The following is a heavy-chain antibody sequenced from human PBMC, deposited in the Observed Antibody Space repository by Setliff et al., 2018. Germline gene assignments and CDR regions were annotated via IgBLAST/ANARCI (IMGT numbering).Heavy chain of an antibody. CDR1: GYTFTGHH. D-gene: IGHD6-19*01. CDR3: ARDLIAVAATTAFDI. V-gene: IGHV1-2*02. Sequence: VKVSCKASGYTFTGHHLHWVRQAPGQGLEWMGWINPNSGGTNYAQKFQGRVTMTRDTSISTAYMELSRLRSDDTAMYYCARDLIAVAATTAFDIWGQGTMVTVSS. CDR2: INPNSGGT. J-gene: IGHJ3*02.